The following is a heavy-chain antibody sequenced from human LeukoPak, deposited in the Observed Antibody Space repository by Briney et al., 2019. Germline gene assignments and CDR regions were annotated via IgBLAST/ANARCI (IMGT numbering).Heavy chain of an antibody. J-gene: IGHJ6*03. D-gene: IGHD2-21*02. CDR1: GFTFSSYG. CDR2: ISGSGGST. V-gene: IGHV3-23*01. CDR3: ARLFDCGGDCSTPYYHYLDV. Sequence: GGSLRLSCAASGFTFSSYGMSWVRQAPGKGLEWVSAISGSGGSTYYADSVKGRFTISRDNSKNTLYLQMNSLTFEDTAVYYCARLFDCGGDCSTPYYHYLDVWGEGTAVTISS.